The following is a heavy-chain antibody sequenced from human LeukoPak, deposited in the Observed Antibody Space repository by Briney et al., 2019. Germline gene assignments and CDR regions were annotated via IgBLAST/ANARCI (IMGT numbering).Heavy chain of an antibody. J-gene: IGHJ5*02. Sequence: ASVKVSCKASGYTFTGYYIHWVRQAPGQGLEWMGWINPNSGGTNYAQIFQGRVTMTRDTSISTAYMELISLRSDDTAVYYCARSIPTGTTRWFDPWGQGTLVTVSS. V-gene: IGHV1-2*02. CDR2: INPNSGGT. CDR1: GYTFTGYY. D-gene: IGHD1-1*01. CDR3: ARSIPTGTTRWFDP.